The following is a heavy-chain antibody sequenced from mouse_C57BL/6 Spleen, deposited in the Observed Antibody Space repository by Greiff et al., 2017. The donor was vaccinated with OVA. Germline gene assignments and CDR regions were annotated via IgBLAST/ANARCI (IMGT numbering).Heavy chain of an antibody. D-gene: IGHD1-1*01. CDR2: INPSNGGT. CDR3: ARGATGYFDY. CDR1: GYTFTSYW. J-gene: IGHJ2*01. Sequence: QVQLQQPGTELVKPGASVKLSCKASGYTFTSYWMHWVKQRPGQGLEWIGNINPSNGGTNYNEKFKSKATLPVDTSSSTAYMQLSSLASEDSAVYISARGATGYFDYWGEGTTLTVSS. V-gene: IGHV1-53*01.